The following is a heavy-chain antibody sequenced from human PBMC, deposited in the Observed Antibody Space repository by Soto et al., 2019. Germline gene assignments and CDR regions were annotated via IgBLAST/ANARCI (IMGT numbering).Heavy chain of an antibody. V-gene: IGHV3-7*01. CDR1: GVTFRYYW. CDR2: TKEDGSQK. Sequence: EVQLVESGGGLVQPGGSLRLSCAASGVTFRYYWMTWVRQAPGKGLEWVANTKEDGSQKYYVDSVKGRFTISRDNAKKSMYLQMNSMRDDDTGVYYCARGGTAWHEWAYWGQGTLVTVSS. J-gene: IGHJ4*02. CDR3: ARGGTAWHEWAY. D-gene: IGHD1-26*01.